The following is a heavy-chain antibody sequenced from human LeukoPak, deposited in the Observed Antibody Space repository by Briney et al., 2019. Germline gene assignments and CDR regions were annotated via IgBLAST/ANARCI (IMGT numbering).Heavy chain of an antibody. CDR1: GGSISSSSYY. Sequence: SETLSLTCTVSGGSISSSSYYWGWIRQPPGKGLEWIGSIYYSGSTYYNPSLKSRVTISVDTSKNQFSLKLSSVTAADTAVYYCARTYSGSFFDYWGQGTLVTVSS. CDR2: IYYSGST. J-gene: IGHJ4*02. D-gene: IGHD1-26*01. V-gene: IGHV4-39*01. CDR3: ARTYSGSFFDY.